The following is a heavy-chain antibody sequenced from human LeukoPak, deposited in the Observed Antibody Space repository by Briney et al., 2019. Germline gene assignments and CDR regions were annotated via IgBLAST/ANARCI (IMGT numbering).Heavy chain of an antibody. CDR2: IKSKTDGGTT. D-gene: IGHD3-16*02. V-gene: IGHV3-15*01. CDR3: TTDGADYVWGSYLGDAFDI. J-gene: IGHJ3*02. Sequence: GGSLRFSCAASGFTFSNAWMSWVRQAPGKGLEWVGRIKSKTDGGTTDYAAPVKGRFTISRDDSKNTLYLQMNGLKTEDTAVYYCTTDGADYVWGSYLGDAFDIWGQGTMVTVSS. CDR1: GFTFSNAW.